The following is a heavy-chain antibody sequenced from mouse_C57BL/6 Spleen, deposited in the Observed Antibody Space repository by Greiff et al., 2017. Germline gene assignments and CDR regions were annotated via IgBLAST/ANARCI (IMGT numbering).Heavy chain of an antibody. Sequence: QVQLQQSGAELVRPGASVTLSCKASGYTFTDYEMNWVKQTPVHGLEWIGAIDPETGGTAYNQKFKGKAILTANKSSSTAYMELRSLTSEDSAVYYCTRSYSYWGQGTTLTVSS. CDR1: GYTFTDYE. CDR3: TRSYSY. J-gene: IGHJ2*01. CDR2: IDPETGGT. D-gene: IGHD2-12*01. V-gene: IGHV1-15*01.